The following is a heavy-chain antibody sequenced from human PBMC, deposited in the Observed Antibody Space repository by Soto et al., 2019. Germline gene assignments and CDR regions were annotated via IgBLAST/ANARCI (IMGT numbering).Heavy chain of an antibody. Sequence: QVQLQESGPGLVKYSETLSLTCTVSGDSMSTYYWNWIRQPPGKGLEWIGYVHSSGSTNYNPSLKSRVTISLDTSKNQFSLQLTSVTAADTAVYYCARGGGWLPDLWGQGTLVTVST. D-gene: IGHD3-22*01. CDR2: VHSSGST. J-gene: IGHJ5*02. V-gene: IGHV4-59*01. CDR3: ARGGGWLPDL. CDR1: GDSMSTYY.